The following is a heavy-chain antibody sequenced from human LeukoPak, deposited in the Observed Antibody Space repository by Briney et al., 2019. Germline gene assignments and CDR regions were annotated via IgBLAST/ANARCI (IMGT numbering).Heavy chain of an antibody. CDR2: INPNSGGT. V-gene: IGHV1-2*02. J-gene: IGHJ4*02. CDR1: GYTFTGYY. Sequence: APVKVSCKASGYTFTGYYMHWVRQAPGQGLEWMGWINPNSGGTNYAQKFQGRVTMTRDTSISTAYMELSRLRSDDTAVYYCARDFFVGYYIDKEIRDYWGQGTLVTVSS. CDR3: ARDFFVGYYIDKEIRDY. D-gene: IGHD3-22*01.